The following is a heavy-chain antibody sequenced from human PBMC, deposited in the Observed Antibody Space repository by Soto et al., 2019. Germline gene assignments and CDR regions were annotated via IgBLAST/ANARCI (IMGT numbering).Heavy chain of an antibody. CDR3: ARYSSDWFQTEGMDV. J-gene: IGHJ6*02. CDR2: INHSGST. CDR1: GGSFSCYY. Sequence: PSETLSLTCAVYGGSFSCYYWSWIRQPPGKGLEWIGEINHSGSTNYNPSLKSRVTMSVDTSKKQFSLKLTSVTAADTAVYYCARYSSDWFQTEGMDVWGLGTTVTVSS. D-gene: IGHD6-13*01. V-gene: IGHV4-34*01.